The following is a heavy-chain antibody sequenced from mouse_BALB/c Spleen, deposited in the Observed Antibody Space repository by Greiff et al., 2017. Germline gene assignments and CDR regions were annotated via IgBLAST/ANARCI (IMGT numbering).Heavy chain of an antibody. CDR1: GFTFSSYT. V-gene: IGHV5-12-2*01. D-gene: IGHD1-2*01. J-gene: IGHJ3*01. CDR3: ARAVITAASAWFAY. CDR2: ISNGGGST. Sequence: EVQGVESGGGLVQPGGSLKLSCAASGFTFSSYTMSWVRQTPEKRLEWVASISNGGGSTYYPDTVKGRFTFSRDNAKITLYLQMSSLRSEDTAMYYCARAVITAASAWFAYWGQGTLVTVSA.